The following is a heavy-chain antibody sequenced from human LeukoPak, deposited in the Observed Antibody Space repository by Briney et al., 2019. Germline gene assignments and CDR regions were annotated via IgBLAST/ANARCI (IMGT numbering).Heavy chain of an antibody. CDR2: IYYSGSA. Sequence: PSETLSLTCTVSGGSISSYYWSWIRQPPGKGLEWIGYIYYSGSANYNSSLKSRVTISVDTSKNQFSLKLSSVTAADTAVYYCARVNDDYADFDYWGQGTLVTVSS. J-gene: IGHJ4*02. CDR3: ARVNDDYADFDY. D-gene: IGHD4-17*01. V-gene: IGHV4-59*01. CDR1: GGSISSYY.